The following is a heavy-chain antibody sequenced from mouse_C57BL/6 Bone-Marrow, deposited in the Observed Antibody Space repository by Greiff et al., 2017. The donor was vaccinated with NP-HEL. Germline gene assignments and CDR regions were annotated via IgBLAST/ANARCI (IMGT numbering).Heavy chain of an antibody. CDR3: AKGIYYGFYFDY. V-gene: IGHV1-53*01. Sequence: VQLQQPGTELVKPGTSVKLSCKASGYTFTSYWMHWVKQRPGQGLEWIGNINPSNGGTNYNEKFKSKATLTVDKSSSTAYMQLSSLTSEDSAVYYCAKGIYYGFYFDYWGQGTTLTVSS. CDR1: GYTFTSYW. CDR2: INPSNGGT. D-gene: IGHD2-2*01. J-gene: IGHJ2*01.